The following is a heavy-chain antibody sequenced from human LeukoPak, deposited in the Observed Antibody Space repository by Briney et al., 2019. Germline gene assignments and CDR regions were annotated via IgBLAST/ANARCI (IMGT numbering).Heavy chain of an antibody. CDR2: ISSDGNDK. Sequence: GGSLRLSCAASGITFSSYGMHWVRQAPGKGLEWVALISSDGNDKLYGDSVKGRFTISRDDSKSTLYLQMNSLRAEDTAVYYCTTKVIRGNSGDDYDDWGQGTLVTVSS. J-gene: IGHJ4*02. CDR1: GITFSSYG. CDR3: TTKVIRGNSGDDYDD. D-gene: IGHD5-12*01. V-gene: IGHV3-30*03.